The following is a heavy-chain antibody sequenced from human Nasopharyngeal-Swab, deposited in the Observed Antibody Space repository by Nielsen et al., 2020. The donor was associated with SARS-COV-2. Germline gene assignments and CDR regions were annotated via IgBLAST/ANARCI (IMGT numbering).Heavy chain of an antibody. CDR1: GFTFSDYY. CDR2: ISSNGSTI. Sequence: GGSLRLSCAASGFTFSDYYMSWIRQAPGKGLEWVSYISSNGSTIYYADSVKGRFTISRDNAKNSLYLQMNSLRAEDTAVYYCARDSKRYYDILTGYYTYYYYGMDVWGQGTTVTVSS. CDR3: ARDSKRYYDILTGYYTYYYYGMDV. J-gene: IGHJ6*02. D-gene: IGHD3-9*01. V-gene: IGHV3-11*01.